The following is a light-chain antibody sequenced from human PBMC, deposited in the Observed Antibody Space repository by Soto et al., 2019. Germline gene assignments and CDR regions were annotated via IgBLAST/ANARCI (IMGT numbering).Light chain of an antibody. Sequence: QSALTQPASVSGSPGQSITISCTGTSSDTAGYNYVSWYQQHPGKAPKLMIYEVSNRPSGVSNRFSGSQSGNTASLTISGLQAEDEADYYCQSYDSGVTGSVFGTGTKVTVL. CDR1: SSDTAGYNY. J-gene: IGLJ1*01. CDR3: QSYDSGVTGSV. CDR2: EVS. V-gene: IGLV2-14*01.